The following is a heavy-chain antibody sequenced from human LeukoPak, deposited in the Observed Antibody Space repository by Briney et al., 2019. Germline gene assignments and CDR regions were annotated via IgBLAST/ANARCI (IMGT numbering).Heavy chain of an antibody. V-gene: IGHV4-34*01. D-gene: IGHD2-8*02. CDR2: INHSGST. CDR1: GGSFSDYY. CDR3: ARVGTDASGYYYMDV. Sequence: PSETLSLTCAIYGGSFSDYYWAWIRQPPGKGLEWIGEINHSGSTNYNPSLKSRVTISVDTSKNQFSLKLSSVTAADTAVYFCARVGTDASGYYYMDVWGKGTTVTVSS. J-gene: IGHJ6*03.